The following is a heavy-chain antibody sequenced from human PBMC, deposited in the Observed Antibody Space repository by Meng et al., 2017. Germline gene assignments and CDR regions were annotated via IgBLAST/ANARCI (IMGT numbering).Heavy chain of an antibody. V-gene: IGHV4-38-2*02. CDR1: GYSISSGYY. CDR2: IYHSGST. Sequence: GSLRLSCTVSGYSISSGYYWGWIRQPPGKGLEWIGSIYHSGSTYYNPSLKSRVTISVDTSKNQFSLKLSSVTAADTAVYYCARDPVSSGWYWGKVYYYGKDVWGQGTTVTVSS. D-gene: IGHD6-19*01. J-gene: IGHJ6*02. CDR3: ARDPVSSGWYWGKVYYYGKDV.